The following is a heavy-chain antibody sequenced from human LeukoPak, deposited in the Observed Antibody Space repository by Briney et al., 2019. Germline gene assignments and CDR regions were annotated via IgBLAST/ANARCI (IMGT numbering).Heavy chain of an antibody. CDR3: ARGSSWYWYFAL. Sequence: SPSETLSLTCAASGGSISSGGYSWSWIRQPPGKGLEWIGYIYHSGSTYYNPSLKSRVTISVDRSKNQFSLKLSSVTAADTAVYYCARGSSWYWYFALWGRGTLVTVSS. CDR1: GGSISSGGYS. CDR2: IYHSGST. J-gene: IGHJ2*01. V-gene: IGHV4-30-2*01. D-gene: IGHD6-13*01.